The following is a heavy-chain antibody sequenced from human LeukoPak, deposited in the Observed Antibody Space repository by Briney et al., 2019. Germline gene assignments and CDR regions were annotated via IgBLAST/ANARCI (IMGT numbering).Heavy chain of an antibody. V-gene: IGHV1-46*01. CDR2: INPSGGST. CDR1: GYTFTSYY. CDR3: ARESHPIQLWLTSSVYYYMDV. D-gene: IGHD5-18*01. J-gene: IGHJ6*03. Sequence: GASVKVSCKASGYTFTSYYMHWVRQAPGQGLEWMGIINPSGGSTSYAQKFQGRVTMTRDMSTSTVYMELSSLRSEDTAVYYCARESHPIQLWLTSSVYYYMDVWGKGTTVTVSS.